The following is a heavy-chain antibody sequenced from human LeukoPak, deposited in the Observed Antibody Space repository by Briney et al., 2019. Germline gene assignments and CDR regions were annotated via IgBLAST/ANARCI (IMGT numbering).Heavy chain of an antibody. CDR2: IYWDDDK. Sequence: SGPTLVDPTQPLTLTCTFSGFSLSTSGVGGGWIRQPPVKALEWLALIYWDDDKRYNPSLKIRLTITRDTSKNQVVLTMTNMDPVDTATYYCAHTSYYYGSGSQDFDYWGQGTLVTVSS. CDR1: GFSLSTSGVG. CDR3: AHTSYYYGSGSQDFDY. V-gene: IGHV2-5*02. J-gene: IGHJ4*02. D-gene: IGHD3-10*01.